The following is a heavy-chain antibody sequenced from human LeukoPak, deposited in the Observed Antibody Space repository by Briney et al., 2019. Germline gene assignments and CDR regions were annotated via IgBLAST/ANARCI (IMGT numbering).Heavy chain of an antibody. V-gene: IGHV4-30-4*01. J-gene: IGHJ6*02. Sequence: SETLSLTCTVSGGSISSGDYYWSWIRQPPGKGLEWIGYTYYSGSTYYNPSLKSRVTISVDTSKNQFSLKLSSVTAADTAVYYCARARGFWSGYSYYGMDVWGQGTTVTVSS. CDR1: GGSISSGDYY. CDR3: ARARGFWSGYSYYGMDV. D-gene: IGHD3-3*01. CDR2: TYYSGST.